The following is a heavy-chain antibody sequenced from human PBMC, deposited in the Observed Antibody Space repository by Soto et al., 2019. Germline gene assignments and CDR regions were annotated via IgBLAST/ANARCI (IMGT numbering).Heavy chain of an antibody. CDR3: ARGRRAQLVGSFFDY. CDR2: IYYSGST. D-gene: IGHD6-6*01. Sequence: SETLSLTCTVSGGSISSYYWSWIRQPPGKGLEWIGYIYYSGSTNYNPSLKSRVTISVDTSKNQFSLKLSSVTAADTAVYYCARGRRAQLVGSFFDYWGQRTLVTVSS. CDR1: GGSISSYY. V-gene: IGHV4-59*01. J-gene: IGHJ4*02.